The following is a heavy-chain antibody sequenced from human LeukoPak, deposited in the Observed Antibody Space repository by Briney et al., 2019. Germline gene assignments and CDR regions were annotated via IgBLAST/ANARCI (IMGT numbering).Heavy chain of an antibody. Sequence: GGSLRLSCAASGFTFNDYAMYWVHQTPGKGLEWVALISYDGYDKSYADSVRGRFTISRDNSKNTLYLQMDSLRSEDTAVYYCARDSAAAAGTPDYWGQGTLVTVSS. CDR2: ISYDGYDK. CDR1: GFTFNDYA. J-gene: IGHJ4*02. V-gene: IGHV3-30-3*01. D-gene: IGHD6-13*01. CDR3: ARDSAAAAGTPDY.